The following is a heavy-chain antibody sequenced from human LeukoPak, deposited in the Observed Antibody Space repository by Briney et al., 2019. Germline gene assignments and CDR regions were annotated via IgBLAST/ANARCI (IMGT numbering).Heavy chain of an antibody. V-gene: IGHV3-23*01. CDR2: ISGSGVTT. CDR1: GFTFSNFA. D-gene: IGHD1-26*01. CDR3: AKSSSMGSYAYYGMDV. Sequence: GGSLRLSCAAAGFTFSNFAMSWVRQAPGKGLEWVSTISGSGVTTDYADSVKGRFTISRDNSKNTLYLQMNSLRADGTAVHYCAKSSSMGSYAYYGMDVWGLGTTVTVSS. J-gene: IGHJ6*02.